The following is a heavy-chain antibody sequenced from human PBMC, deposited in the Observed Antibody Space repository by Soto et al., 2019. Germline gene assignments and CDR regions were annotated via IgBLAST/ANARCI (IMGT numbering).Heavy chain of an antibody. Sequence: GGSLRLSCAASGFTFSSYGMHWVRQAPGKGLEWVAVIWYDGSNKYYADSVKGRFTISRDNSKNTLYLQMNSLRAEDTAVYYCAREEGGDDYGDYVGYWGQGTLVTVSS. CDR3: AREEGGDDYGDYVGY. D-gene: IGHD4-17*01. CDR1: GFTFSSYG. J-gene: IGHJ4*02. V-gene: IGHV3-33*01. CDR2: IWYDGSNK.